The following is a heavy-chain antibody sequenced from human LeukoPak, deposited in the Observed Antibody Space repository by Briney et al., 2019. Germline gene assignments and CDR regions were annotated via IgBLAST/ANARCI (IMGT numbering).Heavy chain of an antibody. CDR3: ARGGSSWYSWFDP. CDR2: IYSSGST. V-gene: IGHV4-59*01. Sequence: RSSETLSLTCTVSGGSISSYYWSWIRQPPGKGLEWIGYIYSSGSTNYNASLKSRVTISVDTSKNQFSLKLTSVTAADTAVYYCARGGSSWYSWFDPWGQGTLVTVSS. CDR1: GGSISSYY. D-gene: IGHD6-13*01. J-gene: IGHJ5*02.